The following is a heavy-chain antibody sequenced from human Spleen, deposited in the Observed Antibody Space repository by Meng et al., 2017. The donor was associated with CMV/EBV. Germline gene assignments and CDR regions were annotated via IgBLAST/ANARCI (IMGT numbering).Heavy chain of an antibody. V-gene: IGHV4-59*01. D-gene: IGHD5-12*01. J-gene: IGHJ4*02. CDR3: ARGGYSGYGLHLLFDY. CDR2: VYYTGTT. Sequence: GSLRLSCTVSGDSITSYYWSWIRQTPGKGLEWIGYVYYTGTTNYNPSLKSRVTISVETSKNQFSLRLSSVTAADTAVYYCARGGYSGYGLHLLFDYWGQGTLVTVSS. CDR1: GDSITSYY.